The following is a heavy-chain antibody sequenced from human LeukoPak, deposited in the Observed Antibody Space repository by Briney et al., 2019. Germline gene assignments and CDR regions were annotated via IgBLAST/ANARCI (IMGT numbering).Heavy chain of an antibody. V-gene: IGHV3-48*03. CDR3: ARAGPTVTYDY. D-gene: IGHD4-17*01. CDR2: ISSSGSTI. Sequence: GGSLRLSCAASGFTFSSYNMNWVRQAPGKGLEWVSYISSSGSTIYHADSVKGRFTISRDNAKNSLYLQMNGLRAEDTAVYYCARAGPTVTYDYWGQGTLVTVSS. CDR1: GFTFSSYN. J-gene: IGHJ4*02.